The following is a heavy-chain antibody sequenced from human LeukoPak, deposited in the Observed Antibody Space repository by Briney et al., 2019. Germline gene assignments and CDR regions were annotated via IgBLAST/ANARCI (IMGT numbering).Heavy chain of an antibody. J-gene: IGHJ4*02. CDR3: AIDAVANKGYSYGRETKPFDY. D-gene: IGHD5-18*01. Sequence: PRASVKVSCKASGYTFSSYGISWVRQAPGQGLEWMGWISGYNGNTHYAQKVQGRVTMTRNTSISTAYMELRSLRSDDTAVYYCAIDAVANKGYSYGRETKPFDYWGQGTLVTVSS. CDR1: GYTFSSYG. V-gene: IGHV1-18*01. CDR2: ISGYNGNT.